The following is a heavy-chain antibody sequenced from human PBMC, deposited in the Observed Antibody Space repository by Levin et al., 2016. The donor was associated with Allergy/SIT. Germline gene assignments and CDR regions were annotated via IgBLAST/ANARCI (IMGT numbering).Heavy chain of an antibody. CDR1: GGSISSSSYY. J-gene: IGHJ1*01. D-gene: IGHD2-2*01. CDR3: ARGRGYCSSTSCLFPQYFQH. V-gene: IGHV4-39*07. CDR2: IYYSGST. Sequence: SETLSLTCTVSGGSISSSSYYWGWIRQPPGKGLEWIGSIYYSGSTYYNPSLKSRVTISVDTSKNQFSLKLSSVTAADTAVYYCARGRGYCSSTSCLFPQYFQHWGQGTLVTVSS.